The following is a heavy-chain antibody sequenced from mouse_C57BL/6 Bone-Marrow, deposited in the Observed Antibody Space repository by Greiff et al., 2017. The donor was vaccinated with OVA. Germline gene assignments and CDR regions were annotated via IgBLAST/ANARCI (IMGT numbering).Heavy chain of an antibody. D-gene: IGHD2-1*01. J-gene: IGHJ3*01. V-gene: IGHV1-59*01. CDR3: ARLSGGNYAWFAY. Sequence: QVQLQQPGAELVRPGTSVKLSCKASGYTFTSYWMHWVKQRPGQGLEWIGVIDPSDSYTNYNQKFKGKATLTVDTSSSTAYMQLSSLTSEDSAVYYCARLSGGNYAWFAYWGQGTLVTVSA. CDR1: GYTFTSYW. CDR2: IDPSDSYT.